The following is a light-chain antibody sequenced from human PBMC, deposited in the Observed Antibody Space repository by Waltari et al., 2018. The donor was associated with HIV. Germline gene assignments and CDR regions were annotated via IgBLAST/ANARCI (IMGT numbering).Light chain of an antibody. CDR1: SDDVGGYNH. Sequence: QSALTQPASVSGSPGQSLTITCTGTSDDVGGYNHVAWYQQKIDSPPKLIIAAVTHRPSGVSGRVSGSKSGNTASLTITGLRPDDEAVYFCSSYTRSISVIFGGGTRLIV. CDR2: AVT. V-gene: IGLV2-14*01. CDR3: SSYTRSISVI. J-gene: IGLJ2*01.